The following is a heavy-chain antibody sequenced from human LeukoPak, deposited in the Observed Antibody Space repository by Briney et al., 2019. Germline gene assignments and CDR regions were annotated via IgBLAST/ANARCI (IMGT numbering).Heavy chain of an antibody. Sequence: GGSLRLSCAASGFTFSSYAMSWVRQAPGKGLEWVSAISGSGGSTYYADSVKGRFTISRDNSKNTLYLQMNSLRAEDTAVYYCAKGLGYDILTGYYYYYYGMDVWGQGTTVTVSS. V-gene: IGHV3-23*01. CDR2: ISGSGGST. D-gene: IGHD3-9*01. CDR1: GFTFSSYA. J-gene: IGHJ6*02. CDR3: AKGLGYDILTGYYYYYYGMDV.